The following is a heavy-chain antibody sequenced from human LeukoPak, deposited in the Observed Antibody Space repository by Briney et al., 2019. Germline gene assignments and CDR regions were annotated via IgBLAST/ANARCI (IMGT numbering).Heavy chain of an antibody. CDR3: AKDAVAGTWLHY. V-gene: IGHV3-43*02. CDR2: IRGDGRTT. CDR1: GFTFGDYA. D-gene: IGHD6-19*01. Sequence: GGSLRLSCAASGFTFGDYAMHWVRQAPGKGLEWVSLIRGDGRTTSYAGSVKGRFTISRDNGKNSLYLQMSSLRGEDTAMYYCAKDAVAGTWLHYWGQGTLVTVSS. J-gene: IGHJ4*02.